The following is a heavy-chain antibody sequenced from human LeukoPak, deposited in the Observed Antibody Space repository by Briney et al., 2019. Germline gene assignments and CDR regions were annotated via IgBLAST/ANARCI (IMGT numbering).Heavy chain of an antibody. V-gene: IGHV3-48*01. CDR3: AREGSGWYANPDY. CDR1: GFTFSSYV. J-gene: IGHJ4*02. Sequence: GGSLRLSCAASGFTFSSYVMHWVRQAPGKGLEWVSYISSSSSTIYYADSVKGRFTISRDNAKNSLYLQMNSLRAEDTAVYYCAREGSGWYANPDYWGQGTLVTVSS. D-gene: IGHD6-19*01. CDR2: ISSSSSTI.